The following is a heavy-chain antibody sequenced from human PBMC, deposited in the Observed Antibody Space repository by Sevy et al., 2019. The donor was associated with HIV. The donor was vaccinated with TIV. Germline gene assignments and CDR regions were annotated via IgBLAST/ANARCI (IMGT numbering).Heavy chain of an antibody. CDR1: GGTFSSYA. CDR2: IIPIFGTA. Sequence: ASVKVSCKASGGTFSSYAIIWVRQAPGQGLEWMGGIIPIFGTANYAQKFQGRVTITADESTSTAYMELSSLRSEETAVYYCARGLVDTAMVTLDYWGQGTLVTVSS. CDR3: ARGLVDTAMVTLDY. D-gene: IGHD5-18*01. V-gene: IGHV1-69*13. J-gene: IGHJ4*02.